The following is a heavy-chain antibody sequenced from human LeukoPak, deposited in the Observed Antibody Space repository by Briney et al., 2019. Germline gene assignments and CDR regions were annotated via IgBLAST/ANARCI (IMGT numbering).Heavy chain of an antibody. V-gene: IGHV3-30*02. CDR2: IRYDESNK. Sequence: GGSLRLSCETSGFVFSDYGMHWVRQAPGKGLEWVAFIRYDESNKYYADSVKGRFTISRDNSKNTLYLQMNTLRAEDTAVFYCAKDRAFYSRTWYAFDYWGRGTLVTVSS. D-gene: IGHD6-13*01. CDR1: GFVFSDYG. CDR3: AKDRAFYSRTWYAFDY. J-gene: IGHJ4*02.